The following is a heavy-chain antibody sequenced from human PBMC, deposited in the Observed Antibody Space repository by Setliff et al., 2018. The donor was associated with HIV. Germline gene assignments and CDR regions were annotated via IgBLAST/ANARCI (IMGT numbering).Heavy chain of an antibody. Sequence: GGSLRLSCAASGFIVSSNYMNWVRQAPGKGLEWVSVIYSGGTIYYTYSVKGRFTISRDNSKNTLYLQMNSLRAEDTAVYYCARGSRYFDYWGQGTLVTVS. CDR1: GFIVSSNY. CDR2: IYSGGTI. D-gene: IGHD3-10*01. J-gene: IGHJ4*02. V-gene: IGHV3-53*01. CDR3: ARGSRYFDY.